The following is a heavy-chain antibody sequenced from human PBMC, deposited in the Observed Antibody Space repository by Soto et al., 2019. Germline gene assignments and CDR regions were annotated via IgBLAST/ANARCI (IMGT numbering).Heavy chain of an antibody. CDR1: GFTVSSYG. Sequence: QVQLVESGGGVVQPGRSLRLSCAASGFTVSSYGMHWVRQAPGKGLEWVAVISRDGGNKYYADSVKGRFTISRDNSRNTLFLELNGLRCDHMAVDYCSGEVASGDWGQGTRVTVFS. D-gene: IGHD2-21*01. J-gene: IGHJ4*02. V-gene: IGHV3-30*03. CDR2: ISRDGGNK. CDR3: SGEVASGD.